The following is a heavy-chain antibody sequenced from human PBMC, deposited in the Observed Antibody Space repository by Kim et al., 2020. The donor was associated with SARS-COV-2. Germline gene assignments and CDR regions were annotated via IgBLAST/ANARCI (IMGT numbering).Heavy chain of an antibody. CDR2: VYYSGST. Sequence: SETLSLTCTVSGGSISSSSYYWGWIRQPPGKGLEWIGNVYYSGSTYYNPSLKSRVTISVDTSRNQFSLKLSSVTAADTSVYFCARPYGSSLDYWGQGALVTVSS. J-gene: IGHJ4*02. CDR3: ARPYGSSLDY. CDR1: GGSISSSSYY. V-gene: IGHV4-39*01. D-gene: IGHD6-13*01.